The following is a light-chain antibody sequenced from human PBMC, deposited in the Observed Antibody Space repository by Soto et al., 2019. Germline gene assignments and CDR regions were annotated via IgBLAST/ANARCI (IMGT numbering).Light chain of an antibody. CDR2: GAS. J-gene: IGKJ4*01. V-gene: IGKV3-20*01. CDR1: QSVSSSY. CDR3: QQYVRSDLT. Sequence: EIVLTQSPGPLSLSPGERATLSCRASQSVSSSYLAWYQQKPGQAPRLLIYGASSRATGIPDRFSGSWSGTDFTFTISRLKPEDCAVYYCQQYVRSDLTFGGGTKVEIK.